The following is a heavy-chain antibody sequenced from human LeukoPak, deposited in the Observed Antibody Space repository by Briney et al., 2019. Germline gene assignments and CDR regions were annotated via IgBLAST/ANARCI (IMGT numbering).Heavy chain of an antibody. D-gene: IGHD4-17*01. CDR1: GFTFSSYA. J-gene: IGHJ4*02. CDR2: ISGSGGST. Sequence: GGSLRLSCAASGFTFSSYAMSWVRQAPGKGLEWVSAISGSGGSTYYADSVKGRFTISRDNSKNTLYLQMNSLRAEDTAVYYCASSIDYYGDFDYWGQGTLVTVSS. CDR3: ASSIDYYGDFDY. V-gene: IGHV3-23*01.